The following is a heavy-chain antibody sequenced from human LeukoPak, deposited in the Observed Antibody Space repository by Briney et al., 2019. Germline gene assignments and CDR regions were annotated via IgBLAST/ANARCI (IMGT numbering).Heavy chain of an antibody. D-gene: IGHD1-7*01. J-gene: IGHJ4*02. CDR2: ISYDGSNK. V-gene: IGHV3-30-3*01. Sequence: PGGSLRLSCAASGFTFSSYAMHWVRQAPGKGLEWVAVISYDGSNKYYADSVKGRFTISRDNSKNPLYLQMNSLRAEDTAVYYCARELELRAFGYWGQGTLVTVSS. CDR3: ARELELRAFGY. CDR1: GFTFSSYA.